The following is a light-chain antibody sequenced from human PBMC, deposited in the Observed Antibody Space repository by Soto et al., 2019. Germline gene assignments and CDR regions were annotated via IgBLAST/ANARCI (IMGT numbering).Light chain of an antibody. CDR1: QTVSTH. CDR3: QQYNTWPPLT. Sequence: EVVMTQSPATLSVSPGDRVTFSCRASQTVSTHVAWYQQKPGQPPRLLIYGASTRATGVPARFSGGGSGTEFTLTINSLESADFAVYYCQQYNTWPPLTFGGGTKVAIK. CDR2: GAS. V-gene: IGKV3-15*01. J-gene: IGKJ4*01.